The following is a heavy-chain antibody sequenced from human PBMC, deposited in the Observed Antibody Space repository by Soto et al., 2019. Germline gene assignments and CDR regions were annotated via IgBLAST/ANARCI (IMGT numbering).Heavy chain of an antibody. V-gene: IGHV4-4*07. Sequence: SETLSLTCTVSGGSINNYYWGWIRQSAGKGLEWIWRIQTGGSTNYNPSLKSRVTMSIDTSKNQFSLKLNSVTAADTAVYYCARELTSYGSVDWFDPWGQGTLVTVSS. CDR2: IQTGGST. J-gene: IGHJ5*02. D-gene: IGHD5-18*01. CDR1: GGSINNYY. CDR3: ARELTSYGSVDWFDP.